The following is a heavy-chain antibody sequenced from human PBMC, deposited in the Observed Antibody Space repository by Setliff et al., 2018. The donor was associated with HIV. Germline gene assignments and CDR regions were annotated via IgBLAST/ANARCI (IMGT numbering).Heavy chain of an antibody. CDR3: ARDDSIVLVPAIMRGDGFDF. V-gene: IGHV4-39*07. CDR1: GGSVGGSSYY. Sequence: SETLSLTCTVSGGSVGGSSYYWAWIRQPPGKGLEWIGSIYYTGNTKYNPSLESRVTFSIDTSENQFSLRLASVTAADTAIYYCARDDSIVLVPAIMRGDGFDFWGQGRMVTVSS. D-gene: IGHD2-2*01. CDR2: IYYTGNT. J-gene: IGHJ3*01.